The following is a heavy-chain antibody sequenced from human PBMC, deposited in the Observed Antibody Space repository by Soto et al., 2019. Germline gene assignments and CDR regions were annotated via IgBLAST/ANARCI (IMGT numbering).Heavy chain of an antibody. CDR3: ARHSSGSWVYYYYMDV. CDR1: GGSISSSAYY. J-gene: IGHJ6*03. Sequence: ETLSLTCTVSGGSISSSAYYWGWIRQPPGKGLEWIGSIYYSGSTYYNPSLKSRVTISVDTSKNQFSLKLTSVTAADTAVYYCARHSSGSWVYYYYMDVWGKGTTVTVSS. D-gene: IGHD3-10*01. V-gene: IGHV4-39*01. CDR2: IYYSGST.